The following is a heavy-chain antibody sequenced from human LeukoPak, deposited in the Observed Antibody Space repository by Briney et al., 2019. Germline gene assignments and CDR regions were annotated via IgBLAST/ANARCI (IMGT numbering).Heavy chain of an antibody. CDR2: IIPIFGTA. J-gene: IGHJ4*02. V-gene: IGHV1-69*06. CDR3: ATSTLLGGVIARHYFDY. D-gene: IGHD3-16*02. CDR1: GGTFSSYA. Sequence: PGASVKVSCKATGGTFSSYAISWVRQAPGQGLEWMGGIIPIFGTANYAQKFQGRVTITADKSTSTAYMKLSSLRSEDTAVYYCATSTLLGGVIARHYFDYWGQGTLVTVSS.